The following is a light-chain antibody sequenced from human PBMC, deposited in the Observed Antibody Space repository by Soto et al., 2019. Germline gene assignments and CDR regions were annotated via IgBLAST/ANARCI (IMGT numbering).Light chain of an antibody. J-gene: IGKJ1*01. V-gene: IGKV3-15*01. Sequence: EIVLTQSPSTLSVSPGERSTLSCRASQSVSSSYLAWYQQKPGQAPRLLVYDASNRATGVPARFSGSGSGTEFTLTISSLQSEDSAVYYCHQYNNWPQTFGQGTKVDIK. CDR1: QSVSSSY. CDR3: HQYNNWPQT. CDR2: DAS.